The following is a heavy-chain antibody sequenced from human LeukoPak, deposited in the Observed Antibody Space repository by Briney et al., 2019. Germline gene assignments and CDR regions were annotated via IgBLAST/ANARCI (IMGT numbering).Heavy chain of an antibody. D-gene: IGHD3-16*01. CDR2: IYSGGST. CDR3: ARGLRLGVRLDY. CDR1: GFTVSSNY. J-gene: IGHJ4*02. Sequence: GGSLRLSCAASGFTVSSNYMSWVRQAPGKGQEWVSVIYSGGSTYCADSVKGRFTISRDNSKNTLYLQMNSLRAEDTAVYYCARGLRLGVRLDYWGQGTLVTVSS. V-gene: IGHV3-66*02.